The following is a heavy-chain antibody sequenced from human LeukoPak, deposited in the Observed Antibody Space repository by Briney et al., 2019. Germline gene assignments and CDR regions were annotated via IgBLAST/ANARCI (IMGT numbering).Heavy chain of an antibody. Sequence: ESLRLSCAASGFTFSNYWMTWVRQPPGKGLEWIGEISIAGEINYNPSLRSRATIALDTTKNQFSLRLTSVIAADTAHYYCVRQIGAGAFDLWGRDRVVTVAS. D-gene: IGHD6-19*01. CDR2: ISIAGEI. CDR1: GFTFSNYW. J-gene: IGHJ2*01. V-gene: IGHV4-34*08. CDR3: VRQIGAGAFDL.